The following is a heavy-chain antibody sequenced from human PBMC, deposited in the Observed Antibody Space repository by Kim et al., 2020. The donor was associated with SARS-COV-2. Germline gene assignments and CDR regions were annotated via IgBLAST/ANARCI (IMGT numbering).Heavy chain of an antibody. CDR2: TYYRSKWYN. CDR3: ARQYTSPAPYCGLDV. Sequence: SQTLSLTCAVSGDSVSSNNAAWNWIRQSPSRGLEWLGRTYYRSKWYNDYAVSVRSRIIINPDTSKNQFSLQLSSVTPEDTAGYYCARQYTSPAPYCGLDVWGEGTTVTVSS. D-gene: IGHD6-19*01. V-gene: IGHV6-1*01. CDR1: GDSVSSNNAA. J-gene: IGHJ6*04.